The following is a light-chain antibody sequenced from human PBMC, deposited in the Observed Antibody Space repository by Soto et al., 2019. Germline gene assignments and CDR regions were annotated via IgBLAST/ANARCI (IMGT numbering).Light chain of an antibody. Sequence: EIVLTQSPATLSLSPGERATLSCRASQSVSSYLAWYQQKPGQAPRLLIYDASNRATGLPARFSGSGSGTDFTLTISSLEPEDCADYYWQQRRKWPLTFGGGTKVEIK. V-gene: IGKV3-11*01. J-gene: IGKJ4*01. CDR3: QQRRKWPLT. CDR1: QSVSSY. CDR2: DAS.